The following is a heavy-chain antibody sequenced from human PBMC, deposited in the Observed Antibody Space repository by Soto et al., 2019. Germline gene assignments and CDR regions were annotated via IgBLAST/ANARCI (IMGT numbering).Heavy chain of an antibody. CDR3: TADWDCSSTSCYIYYYYGMDV. Sequence: QMQLVQSGPEVKKPGTSVKVSCKASGFTFTSSAVQWVRQARGQRLERIGWIVVGSGNTNYAQKFQERVTITRDMSTSTDYMELSSLRSENTAVYYCTADWDCSSTSCYIYYYYGMDVWGQGTTVTVSS. D-gene: IGHD2-2*02. CDR2: IVVGSGNT. J-gene: IGHJ6*02. CDR1: GFTFTSSA. V-gene: IGHV1-58*01.